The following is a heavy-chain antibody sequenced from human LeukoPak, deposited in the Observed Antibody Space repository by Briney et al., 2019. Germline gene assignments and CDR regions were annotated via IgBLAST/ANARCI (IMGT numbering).Heavy chain of an antibody. CDR2: VYHSGNT. D-gene: IGHD6-25*01. V-gene: IGHV4-59*01. CDR3: ARARQISHNFDA. CDR1: GGSISSYY. J-gene: IGHJ4*02. Sequence: SETLSLTCTVSGGSISSYYWNWIRQPPGKGPEWIGCVYHSGNTYYSDSFEYNPSLKSRVTISVHTARNQFSLRLHSVSAADTAVYYCARARQISHNFDAWGQGTLVTVSS.